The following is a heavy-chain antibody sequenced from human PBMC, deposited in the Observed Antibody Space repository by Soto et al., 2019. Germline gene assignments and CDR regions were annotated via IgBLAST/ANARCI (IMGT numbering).Heavy chain of an antibody. CDR3: AKDRVGGTFYTPLGF. CDR1: GFNFDNYG. J-gene: IGHJ4*02. V-gene: IGHV3-30*18. Sequence: GGSLRLSCQASGFNFDNYGMHWVRQAPGKGLEWVAVITYDGGNKYYADSVKGRFTISRDNSKNTLSLHLDTLKPEDTAVYHCAKDRVGGTFYTPLGFWGQGTLVTVSS. CDR2: ITYDGGNK. D-gene: IGHD1-7*01.